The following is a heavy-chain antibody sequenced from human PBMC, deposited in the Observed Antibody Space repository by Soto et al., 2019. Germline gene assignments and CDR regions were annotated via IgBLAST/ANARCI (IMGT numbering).Heavy chain of an antibody. D-gene: IGHD3-3*01. CDR3: ANDNLGDFWSGYFAAHDAFDI. Sequence: QPGGSLRLSCAASGFTFSSYAMSWVRQAPGKGLEWVSAISGSGGSTYYADSVKGRFTISRDNSKNTLYLQMNSLRAEDTAVYYCANDNLGDFWSGYFAAHDAFDIWGQGTMVTVSS. CDR2: ISGSGGST. CDR1: GFTFSSYA. J-gene: IGHJ3*02. V-gene: IGHV3-23*01.